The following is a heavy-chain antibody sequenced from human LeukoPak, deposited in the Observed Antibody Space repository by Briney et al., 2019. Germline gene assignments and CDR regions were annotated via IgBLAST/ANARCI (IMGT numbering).Heavy chain of an antibody. Sequence: SETLSLTCTASGGSISTYYWTWIRQPPGKGLEWVGYIYSSGTTNYNPSLKSRVTISVDTSKNQFSLKLSSVTAADTAVYYCARHGYSSGSLAWFDPWGQGTQVTVSS. CDR2: IYSSGTT. D-gene: IGHD6-19*01. J-gene: IGHJ5*02. CDR1: GGSISTYY. V-gene: IGHV4-59*01. CDR3: ARHGYSSGSLAWFDP.